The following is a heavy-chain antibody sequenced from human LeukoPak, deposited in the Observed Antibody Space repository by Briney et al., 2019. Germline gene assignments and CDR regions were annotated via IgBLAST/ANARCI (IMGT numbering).Heavy chain of an antibody. CDR2: ISTSGNT. J-gene: IGHJ3*02. D-gene: IGHD7-27*01. V-gene: IGHV4-61*02. CDR1: GDSISRRNNY. Sequence: SETLSLTCTVSGDSISRRNNYWTWIRQPAGKGLEWIGRISTSGNTNYNPSLKSQVTISRHTSKNQFSLNLNFVTAADTAIYYCARDRAGDSFDIWGQGTLVTVSS. CDR3: ARDRAGDSFDI.